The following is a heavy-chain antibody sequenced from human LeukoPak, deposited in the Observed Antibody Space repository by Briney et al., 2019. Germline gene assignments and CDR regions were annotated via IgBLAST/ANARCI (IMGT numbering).Heavy chain of an antibody. CDR1: GFTFSSYA. Sequence: GGSLRLSCAASGFTFSSYAMSWVRQAPGKGLEWVSAISGSGGSTYYADSVKGRFTISRDNSKNTLYLQMNSLRAEDTAVYYCAKDLFQPTTDTLDAFDIWGQGTMVTVSS. CDR3: AKDLFQPTTDTLDAFDI. J-gene: IGHJ3*02. D-gene: IGHD5-12*01. V-gene: IGHV3-23*01. CDR2: ISGSGGST.